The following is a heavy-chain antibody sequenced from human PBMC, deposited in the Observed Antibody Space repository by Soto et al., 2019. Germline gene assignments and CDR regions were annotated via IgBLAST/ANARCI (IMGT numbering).Heavy chain of an antibody. D-gene: IGHD2-2*01. V-gene: IGHV3-23*01. CDR3: ARVLVVPAASRHYYYGMDV. CDR1: GFTFSSYA. CDR2: ISGSGGST. J-gene: IGHJ6*02. Sequence: GGSLRLSCAASGFTFSSYAMSWVRQAPGKGLEWVSAISGSGGSTYYADSVKGRFTISRDNPKNTLYLQMNSLRAEDTAVYYCARVLVVPAASRHYYYGMDVWGQGTTVTVSS.